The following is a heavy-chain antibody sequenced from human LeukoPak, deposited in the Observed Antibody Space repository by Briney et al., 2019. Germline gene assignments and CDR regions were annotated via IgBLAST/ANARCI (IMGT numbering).Heavy chain of an antibody. CDR3: ARNLWFGESSDAFDM. CDR1: GYTFTGYY. V-gene: IGHV1-2*02. J-gene: IGHJ3*02. CDR2: INPKSGGT. Sequence: GASVKVSCKASGYTFTGYYMHWVRQAPGQGLVWMGWINPKSGGTNYEQKFQGRVTMTRDTSISKAYMDMSSLISDDTAVYYCARNLWFGESSDAFDMWGQGTMVTVSS. D-gene: IGHD3-10*01.